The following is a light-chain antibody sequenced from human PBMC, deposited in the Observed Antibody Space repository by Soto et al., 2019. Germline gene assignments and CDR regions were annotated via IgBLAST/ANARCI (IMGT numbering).Light chain of an antibody. V-gene: IGLV2-23*01. J-gene: IGLJ1*01. CDR1: SSDVGSYNL. CDR2: EGS. Sequence: QSALAQPASVSGSPGQSITISCTGTSSDVGSYNLVSWYQQHPGKAPKLMIYEGSKRPSGVSNRFSGSKSGNTASLTISGLQAEDEADYYCCSYAGSSTYVCGNRNKVT. CDR3: CSYAGSSTYV.